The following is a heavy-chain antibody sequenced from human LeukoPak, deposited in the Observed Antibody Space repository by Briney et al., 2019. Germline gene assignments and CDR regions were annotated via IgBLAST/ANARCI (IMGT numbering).Heavy chain of an antibody. Sequence: ASVKVSCKTSGYTFTGYYMHWVRQAPGQGLEWMGWINPNSGGTNYAQKFQGRVTMTRDTSISTAYMELSRLRSDDTAVYYCARVGEGSGSPCGWGQGTLVTVSS. V-gene: IGHV1-2*02. D-gene: IGHD3-10*01. CDR1: GYTFTGYY. J-gene: IGHJ4*02. CDR2: INPNSGGT. CDR3: ARVGEGSGSPCG.